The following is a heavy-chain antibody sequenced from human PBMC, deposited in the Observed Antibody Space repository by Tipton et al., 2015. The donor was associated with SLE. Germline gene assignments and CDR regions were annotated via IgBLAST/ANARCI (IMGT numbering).Heavy chain of an antibody. CDR2: LSWNSGTI. D-gene: IGHD6-6*01. J-gene: IGHJ6*03. CDR1: GFTFEDYA. V-gene: IGHV3-9*01. Sequence: SLRLSCAASGFTFEDYAMHWVRQSPGRGLEWISGLSWNSGTIDYADSVKGRFTISRDNAKNSLYLQMNSLRAEDTALYYCAKDTYGSSSRSYMDVWGKGTSVTVSS. CDR3: AKDTYGSSSRSYMDV.